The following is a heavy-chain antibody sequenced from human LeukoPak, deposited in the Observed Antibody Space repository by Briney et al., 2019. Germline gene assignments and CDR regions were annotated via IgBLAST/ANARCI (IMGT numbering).Heavy chain of an antibody. D-gene: IGHD3-9*01. V-gene: IGHV3-23*01. CDR3: AKSHVSTATGTGRYFDY. Sequence: GGSLRLSCAVSGLTFSNSALSWVRQAPGKGLEWVSAISVGSDVIYYADSVKGRFAISRDNSKHTVYLQMDSLRAEDTAVYYCAKSHVSTATGTGRYFDYWGQGTLVTVSS. J-gene: IGHJ4*02. CDR2: ISVGSDVI. CDR1: GLTFSNSA.